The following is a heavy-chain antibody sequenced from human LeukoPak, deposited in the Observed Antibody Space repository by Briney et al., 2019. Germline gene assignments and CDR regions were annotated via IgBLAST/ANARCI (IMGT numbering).Heavy chain of an antibody. D-gene: IGHD2/OR15-2a*01. CDR3: ARSFDTNAFDI. CDR2: IYSSGNT. J-gene: IGHJ3*02. Sequence: PSETLSLTCTVSGGSISSYYWSWIRQPAGRGLEWIGRIYSSGNTNYNPSLKSRVTMSVDTSNNQFSLNLRSVTTADTAVYYCARSFDTNAFDIWGQGTMVTVSS. CDR1: GGSISSYY. V-gene: IGHV4-4*07.